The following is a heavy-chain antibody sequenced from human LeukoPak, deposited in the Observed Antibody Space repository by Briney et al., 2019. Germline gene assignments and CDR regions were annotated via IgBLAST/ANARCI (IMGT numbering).Heavy chain of an antibody. V-gene: IGHV1-69*13. J-gene: IGHJ5*02. CDR1: GGTFSSYA. CDR3: ATSTGYSSGWYIWFDP. CDR2: IIPIFGTA. D-gene: IGHD6-19*01. Sequence: ASVKVSCKASGGTFSSYAISWVRQAPGQGLEWMGGIIPIFGTANYAQKFQGRVTITADESTSTAYMELSSLRSEDTAVYYCATSTGYSSGWYIWFDPWGQGTLVTVSS.